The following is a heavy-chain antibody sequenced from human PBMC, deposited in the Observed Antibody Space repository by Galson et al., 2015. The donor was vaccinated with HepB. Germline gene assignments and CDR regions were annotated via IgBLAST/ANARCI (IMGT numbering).Heavy chain of an antibody. CDR3: ARGLGTRYSNSWYFFDAMDV. Sequence: SLRLSCAASGFIVSSHYMTWVRQAPGRGLEWVSVIFGGDNTYYADSVKGRCTISRDNSKHTVYLQMDSLRVEDTALYYCARGLGTRYSNSWYFFDAMDVWGQGTTVIVSS. D-gene: IGHD2/OR15-2a*01. J-gene: IGHJ6*02. V-gene: IGHV3-66*01. CDR2: IFGGDNT. CDR1: GFIVSSHY.